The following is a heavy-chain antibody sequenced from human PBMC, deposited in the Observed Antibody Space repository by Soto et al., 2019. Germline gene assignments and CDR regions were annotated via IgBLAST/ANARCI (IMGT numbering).Heavy chain of an antibody. J-gene: IGHJ6*02. V-gene: IGHV4-4*02. CDR1: GCSINSGNW. CDR3: ARVSGSYFCGMDV. D-gene: IGHD1-26*01. Sequence: PSETLSVTCPVPGCSINSGNWRRWVRQPPGKGLEWIGEIYHSGSTNYHPSLKSRVTISVDKSKNQFSLKLSSVTAADTAVYYCARVSGSYFCGMDVWGQGTTVS. CDR2: IYHSGST.